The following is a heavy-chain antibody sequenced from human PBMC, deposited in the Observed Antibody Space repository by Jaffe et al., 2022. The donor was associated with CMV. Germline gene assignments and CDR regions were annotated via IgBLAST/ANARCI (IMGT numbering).Heavy chain of an antibody. D-gene: IGHD3-22*01. Sequence: EVQLVESGGGLVQPGGSLRLSCAASGFTFSSYWMSWVRQAPGKGLEWVANIKQDGSEKYYVDSVKGRFTISRDNAKNSLYLQMNSLRAEDTAVYYCARYSGYLLMDAFDIWGQGTMVTVSS. J-gene: IGHJ3*02. CDR2: IKQDGSEK. CDR1: GFTFSSYW. CDR3: ARYSGYLLMDAFDI. V-gene: IGHV3-7*03.